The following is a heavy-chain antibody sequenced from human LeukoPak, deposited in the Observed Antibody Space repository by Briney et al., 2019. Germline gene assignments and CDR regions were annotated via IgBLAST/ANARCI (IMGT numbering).Heavy chain of an antibody. CDR1: GFTFSSYA. CDR3: AREGTAAAGKRRSSQFDY. D-gene: IGHD6-13*01. V-gene: IGHV3-23*01. CDR2: ISGSGGST. J-gene: IGHJ4*02. Sequence: PGGSLRLSCAASGFTFSSYAMSWVRQAPGKGLEWVSAISGSGGSTYYADSVKGRFTISRDNSKNTLYLQMNSLRAEDTAVYYCAREGTAAAGKRRSSQFDYWGQGTLVTVSS.